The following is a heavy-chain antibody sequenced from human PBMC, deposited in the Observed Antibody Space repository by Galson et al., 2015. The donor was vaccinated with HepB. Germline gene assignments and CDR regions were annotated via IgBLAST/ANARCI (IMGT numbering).Heavy chain of an antibody. CDR2: IDWDDDK. CDR3: ARLDSSGYYLTIDY. V-gene: IGHV2-70*11. D-gene: IGHD3-22*01. J-gene: IGHJ4*02. Sequence: PALVKPTQTLTLTCTFSGFSLSTSGVCVSWIRQPPGKALEWLARIDWDDDKYYSTSLKTRLTISKDTSKNQVVLTMTNMDPVDTATYYCARLDSSGYYLTIDYWGQGTLVTVSS. CDR1: GFSLSTSGVC.